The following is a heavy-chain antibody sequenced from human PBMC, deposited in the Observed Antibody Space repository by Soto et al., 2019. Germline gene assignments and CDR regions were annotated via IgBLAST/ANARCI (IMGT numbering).Heavy chain of an antibody. Sequence: GGSLRLSCAASGFTLSSSAVTWVRQAPGKGLEWVSGINWNGGSTGYADSVKGRFTISRDNAKNSLYLQMNSLRAEGTALYYCARDISPVFGELDYWGQGTLVTVSS. CDR2: INWNGGST. D-gene: IGHD3-10*02. CDR1: GFTLSSSA. J-gene: IGHJ4*02. CDR3: ARDISPVFGELDY. V-gene: IGHV3-20*04.